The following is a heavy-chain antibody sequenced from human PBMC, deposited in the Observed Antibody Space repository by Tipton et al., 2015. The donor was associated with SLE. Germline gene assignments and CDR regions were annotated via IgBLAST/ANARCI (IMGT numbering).Heavy chain of an antibody. D-gene: IGHD5-12*01. Sequence: QVQLVQSGPEVKKPGASVKVSCKASGYTLTNYGFNWVRQAPGQGLEWMGWIGADNGNTNYALKFQGRVTMTRDKTMSTAYMELRSLRSDDTAIYYCARDESGFKDFFDYWGQGTLVTVSS. V-gene: IGHV1-18*01. J-gene: IGHJ4*02. CDR2: IGADNGNT. CDR1: GYTLTNYG. CDR3: ARDESGFKDFFDY.